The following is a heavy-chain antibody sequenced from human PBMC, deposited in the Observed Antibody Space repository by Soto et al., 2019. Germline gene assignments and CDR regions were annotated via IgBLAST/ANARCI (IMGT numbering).Heavy chain of an antibody. D-gene: IGHD3-16*01. CDR1: GFSLSTSGVG. J-gene: IGHJ4*02. CDR2: IYWDDDK. CDR3: AQSVGALTAFDY. Sequence: QITLKESGPALVKPTQTLTLTCTFSGFSLSTSGVGVGWIRQPPGKALEWLALIYWDDDKRYSPSLKSRLTITKDTPKNQVVLTMTNMDPVDTATYYCAQSVGALTAFDYWGQGTLVTVSS. V-gene: IGHV2-5*02.